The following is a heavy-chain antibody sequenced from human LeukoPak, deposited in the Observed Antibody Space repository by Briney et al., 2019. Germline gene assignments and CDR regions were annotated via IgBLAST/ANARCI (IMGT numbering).Heavy chain of an antibody. D-gene: IGHD3-3*01. J-gene: IGHJ4*02. CDR3: ARGHPKLYYDFWSGYNNYFDY. CDR2: INHSGST. V-gene: IGHV4-34*01. CDR1: GGSFSGYY. Sequence: SETLSLTCAVYGGSFSGYYWSWIRQPPGKGLEWIGEINHSGSTNYNPSLKSRVTISVDTSKNQFSLKLSSVTAADTAVYYCARGHPKLYYDFWSGYNNYFDYWGQGTLVTVSS.